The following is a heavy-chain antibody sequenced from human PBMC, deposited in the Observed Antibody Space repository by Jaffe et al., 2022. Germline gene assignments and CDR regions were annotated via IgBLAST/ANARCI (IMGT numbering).Heavy chain of an antibody. CDR2: IYTSGST. J-gene: IGHJ6*03. CDR1: GGSISSGSYY. Sequence: QVQLQESGPGLVKPSQTLSLTCTVSGGSISSGSYYWSWIRQPAGKGLEWIGRIYTSGSTNYNPSLKSRVTISVDTSKNQFSLKLSSVTAADTAVYYCARGATHYYYYMDVWGKGTTVTVSS. CDR3: ARGATHYYYYMDV. V-gene: IGHV4-61*02.